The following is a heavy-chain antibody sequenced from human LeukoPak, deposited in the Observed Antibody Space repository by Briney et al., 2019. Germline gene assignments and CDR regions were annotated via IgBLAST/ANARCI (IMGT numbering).Heavy chain of an antibody. CDR2: IRYDGINK. Sequence: GGSLRLSCAASGFTFSRHGMDWVRQAPGKGLEWVAFIRYDGINKYYIDSVKGRFTISRDNSKNTLSLQMNSLRAEDTAVYYCARALVVRYGMDVWGQGTTVTVSS. V-gene: IGHV3-30*02. D-gene: IGHD2-2*01. CDR3: ARALVVRYGMDV. CDR1: GFTFSRHG. J-gene: IGHJ6*02.